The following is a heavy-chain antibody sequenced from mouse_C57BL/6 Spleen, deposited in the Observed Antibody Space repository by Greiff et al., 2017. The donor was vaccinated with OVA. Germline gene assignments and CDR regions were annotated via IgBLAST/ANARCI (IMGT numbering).Heavy chain of an antibody. V-gene: IGHV1-15*01. J-gene: IGHJ3*01. CDR1: GYTFTDYE. Sequence: VQLQESGAELVRPWASVTLSCKASGYTFTDYEMHWVKQTPVHGLEWIGAIDPETGGTAYNQKFKGKAILTADKSSSTAYMELRSLTSEDSAVYYCTRIWAYWGQGTLVTVSA. CDR3: TRIWAY. CDR2: IDPETGGT.